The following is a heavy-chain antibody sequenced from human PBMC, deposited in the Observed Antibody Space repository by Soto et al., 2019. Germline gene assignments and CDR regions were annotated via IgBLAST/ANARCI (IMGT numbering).Heavy chain of an antibody. D-gene: IGHD1-1*01. CDR3: VRGDNWNDEASDY. V-gene: IGHV3-33*01. CDR2: IWSDGNNR. Sequence: QVQLVESGGGVVQPGRSLRLSCAASGFMFSHHGMHWVRQAPGKGLEWVAVIWSDGNNRYYADSVKGRFTISRDNSKNTVYLQINSLRAEDKAVYYCVRGDNWNDEASDYWGQGTLVTVSS. J-gene: IGHJ4*02. CDR1: GFMFSHHG.